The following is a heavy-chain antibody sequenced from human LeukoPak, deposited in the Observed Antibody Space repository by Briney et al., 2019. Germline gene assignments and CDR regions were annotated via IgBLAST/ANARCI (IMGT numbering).Heavy chain of an antibody. J-gene: IGHJ5*02. CDR3: ARRLTQYDCFDP. CDR2: TYYRSTWYN. Sequence: SQTLSLTCAISGDSVSINSAAWNWIRQSPSRGLEWLGRTYYRSTWYNDYAVSVRGRITVNPDTSKNQFSLHPNSVTPEDTTVYYCARRLTQYDCFDPWGRGILVTVSS. CDR1: GDSVSINSAA. D-gene: IGHD2-2*01. V-gene: IGHV6-1*01.